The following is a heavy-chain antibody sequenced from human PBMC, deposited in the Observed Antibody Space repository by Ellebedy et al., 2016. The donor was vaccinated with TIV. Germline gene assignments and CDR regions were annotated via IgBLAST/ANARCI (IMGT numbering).Heavy chain of an antibody. CDR1: GYTFSNYW. Sequence: GESLKISCKTSGYTFSNYWIAWVRQMPGKGLEWMGVISPADSDTRYSPSFQGQVTISVDKPSTTVFLQWNSLKASDTAMYFCAKGQTRNWFDPWGQGTLVIVSS. CDR2: ISPADSDT. D-gene: IGHD2-2*01. CDR3: AKGQTRNWFDP. J-gene: IGHJ5*02. V-gene: IGHV5-51*04.